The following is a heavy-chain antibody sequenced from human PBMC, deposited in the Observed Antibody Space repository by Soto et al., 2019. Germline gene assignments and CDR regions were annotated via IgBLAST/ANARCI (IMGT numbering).Heavy chain of an antibody. CDR1: GFTISTNY. CDR3: AREGGDYFDY. Sequence: PGGSLRLSCAVSGFTISTNYMSWVRQAPGKGLEWVSSFYNDYSGGDTYYADSVKGRFTISRDNSKNTLYLQMNSLRAEDTAVYYCAREGGDYFDYWGQGTLVTVSS. CDR2: FYNDYSGGDT. J-gene: IGHJ4*02. D-gene: IGHD3-16*01. V-gene: IGHV3-66*01.